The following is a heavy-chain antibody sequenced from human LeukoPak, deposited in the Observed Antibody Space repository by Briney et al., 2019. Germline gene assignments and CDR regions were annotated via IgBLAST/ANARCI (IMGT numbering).Heavy chain of an antibody. V-gene: IGHV3-30*02. CDR3: AKDDYYDTSGYRD. Sequence: GGSLRLSCAASGFTFSSYGMHWVRQAPGKGLEGVAFIRYDGSNKYYADSVKGRFTISRDNSKNTLYLQMNSLRAEDTAVYYCAKDDYYDTSGYRDWGQGTLVTVSS. CDR2: IRYDGSNK. CDR1: GFTFSSYG. D-gene: IGHD3-22*01. J-gene: IGHJ4*02.